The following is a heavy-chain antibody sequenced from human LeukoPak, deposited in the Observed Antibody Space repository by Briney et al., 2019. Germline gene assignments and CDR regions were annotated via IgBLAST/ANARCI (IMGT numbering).Heavy chain of an antibody. Sequence: SETLSLTCTVSGGSISSGDYYWSWIRQPPGKGLEWIGYIYYSGSPYYNPSLKSRVTISVDTSKNQFSLKLSSVTAADTAVYYCARDKPSYGDYGVRWYFDLWGRGTLVTVSS. CDR2: IYYSGSP. CDR1: GGSISSGDYY. D-gene: IGHD4-17*01. V-gene: IGHV4-30-4*01. CDR3: ARDKPSYGDYGVRWYFDL. J-gene: IGHJ2*01.